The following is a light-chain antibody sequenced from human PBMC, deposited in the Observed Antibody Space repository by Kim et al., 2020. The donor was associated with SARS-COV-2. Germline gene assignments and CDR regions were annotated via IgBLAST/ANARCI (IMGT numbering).Light chain of an antibody. V-gene: IGKV1-5*03. CDR3: QQYNAYPYT. CDR2: QAS. Sequence: DIQLTQSPSSLSASVGDRVILRCRASQTVSRWLAWYQQKPGKAPKLLVYQASNLETGVPSRFSASGSGTEFSLTISSLQPGDFATYFCQQYNAYPYTFGQGTKLEIK. CDR1: QTVSRW. J-gene: IGKJ2*01.